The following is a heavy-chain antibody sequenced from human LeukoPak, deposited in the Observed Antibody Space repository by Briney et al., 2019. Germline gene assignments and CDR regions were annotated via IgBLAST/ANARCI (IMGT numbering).Heavy chain of an antibody. CDR2: IWYDGSNK. CDR1: GFTFSSYG. J-gene: IGHJ6*02. D-gene: IGHD5-12*01. CDR3: ARDEYGGYVASRDYYYYYGMDI. Sequence: GGSLRLSCAASGFTFSSYGMHWVRQAPGKGLEWVAVIWYDGSNKYYADSVKGRFTISRDNSKNTLYLQMNSLRAEDTAVYYCARDEYGGYVASRDYYYYYGMDIWGQGTTVTVSS. V-gene: IGHV3-33*01.